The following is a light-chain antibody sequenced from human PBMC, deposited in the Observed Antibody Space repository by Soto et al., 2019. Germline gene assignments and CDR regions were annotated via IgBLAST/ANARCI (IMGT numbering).Light chain of an antibody. CDR1: QSVSRSY. CDR2: GAP. J-gene: IGKJ5*01. V-gene: IGKV3-20*01. Sequence: EIVLTQSPGTLSLSPVDRATLSCRASQSVSRSYLGWYQQKPGQAPRLLMYGAPIRAAGVPDRFSGSGSGTEFTLTISRLEPEDFAVYHCQQYGSSPLITFGQGTRREIK. CDR3: QQYGSSPLIT.